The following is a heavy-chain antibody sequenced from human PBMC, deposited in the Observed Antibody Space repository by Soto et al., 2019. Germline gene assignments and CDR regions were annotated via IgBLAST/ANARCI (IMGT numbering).Heavy chain of an antibody. Sequence: QVQLVQSGAEVKKPGASVKVSCKASGYTFSSYGISWVRQAPGQGLEWMGWISAYNGNTKYAQKLQGRVTMTTDTATSPASLVARTVGSDATAVYYCARREVGTTLDFDYSGQGTRVTVSS. CDR2: ISAYNGNT. CDR1: GYTFSSYG. D-gene: IGHD1-26*01. J-gene: IGHJ4*02. V-gene: IGHV1-18*01. CDR3: ARREVGTTLDFDY.